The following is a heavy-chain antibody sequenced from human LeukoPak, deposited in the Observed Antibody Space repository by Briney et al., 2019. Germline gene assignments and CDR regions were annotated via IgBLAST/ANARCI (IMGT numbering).Heavy chain of an antibody. V-gene: IGHV4-59*01. Sequence: SETLSLTCTVSGDSISSYYWSWIRQPPGKGLEWIGYIYDSGKTNYNASLISRVTISVDASKNQFSLKLTSVTPADTAVYYCARGGGTLDYWGQGTLVTVSS. J-gene: IGHJ4*02. CDR2: IYDSGKT. CDR3: ARGGGTLDY. D-gene: IGHD3-16*01. CDR1: GDSISSYY.